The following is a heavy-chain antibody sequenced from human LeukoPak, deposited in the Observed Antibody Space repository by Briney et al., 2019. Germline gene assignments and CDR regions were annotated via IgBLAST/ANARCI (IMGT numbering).Heavy chain of an antibody. J-gene: IGHJ4*02. Sequence: GGSLRLSCAASGFTFNTYGMNWVRQAPGKGLEWVSTISGSGGSTYYADSVKGRFTISRDNSKNSLYLQMNSLRAEDTAVYYCARGMIGYYFDYWGQGTLVTVSS. V-gene: IGHV3-23*01. CDR3: ARGMIGYYFDY. CDR1: GFTFNTYG. D-gene: IGHD2-21*01. CDR2: ISGSGGST.